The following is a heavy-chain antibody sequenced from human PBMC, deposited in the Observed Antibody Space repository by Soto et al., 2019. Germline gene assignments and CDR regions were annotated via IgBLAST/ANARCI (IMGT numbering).Heavy chain of an antibody. CDR1: GYTFTSYG. V-gene: IGHV1-18*01. J-gene: IGHJ5*02. Sequence: ASVKVSFKASGYTFTSYGISWVRQAPGQGLEWMGWISAYNGNTNYAQKLQGRVTMTTDTSTSTAYMELRSLRSDDTAVYYCARDFYYDSSGYYYRSWFDPWGQGTLVTVSS. CDR2: ISAYNGNT. CDR3: ARDFYYDSSGYYYRSWFDP. D-gene: IGHD3-22*01.